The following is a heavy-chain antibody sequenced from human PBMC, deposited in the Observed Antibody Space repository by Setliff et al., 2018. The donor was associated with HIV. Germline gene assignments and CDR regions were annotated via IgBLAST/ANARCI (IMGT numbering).Heavy chain of an antibody. D-gene: IGHD1-26*01. CDR2: INAGNGNT. V-gene: IGHV1-3*01. CDR3: ARPTLIVGAPDAFDI. CDR1: GYSFASYA. Sequence: ASVKVSCKASGYSFASYAIHWVRQAPGQRLEWMGWINAGNGNTKYSQKFRGRVTFTRDTSASTAYMELSGLGFEDTAVYYCARPTLIVGAPDAFDIWGQGTMVTVS. J-gene: IGHJ3*02.